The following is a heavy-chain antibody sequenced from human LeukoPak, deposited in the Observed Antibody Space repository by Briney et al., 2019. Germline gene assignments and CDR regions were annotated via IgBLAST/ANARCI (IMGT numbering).Heavy chain of an antibody. CDR3: ARDNTVTTLGWPYYYYGMDV. J-gene: IGHJ6*02. CDR2: IYYSGST. Sequence: SETLSLTCTVSGGSISSGGYYWSWIRQHPGKGLEWIGYIYYSGSTYYNPSLKSRVTISVDTSKNQFSLKLSSVTAADTAVYYCARDNTVTTLGWPYYYYGMDVWGQGTTVTVSS. CDR1: GGSISSGGYY. V-gene: IGHV4-61*08. D-gene: IGHD4-17*01.